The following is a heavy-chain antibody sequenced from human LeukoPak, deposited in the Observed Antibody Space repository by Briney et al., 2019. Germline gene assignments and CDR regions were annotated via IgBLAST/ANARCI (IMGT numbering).Heavy chain of an antibody. CDR3: ARDVLLWFGELFLAYNWFDP. CDR2: IYTSGST. J-gene: IGHJ5*02. D-gene: IGHD3-10*01. V-gene: IGHV4-4*07. CDR1: GGSISSYY. Sequence: SETLSLTCTVSGGSISSYYWSWIRQPAGKGLEWMGRIYTSGSTNYNPSLKSRVTMSVDTSKNQFSLKLSSVTAADTAVYYCARDVLLWFGELFLAYNWFDPWGQGTLVTVSS.